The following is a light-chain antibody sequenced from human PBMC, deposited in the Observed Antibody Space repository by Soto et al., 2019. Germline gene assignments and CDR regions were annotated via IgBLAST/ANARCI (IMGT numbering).Light chain of an antibody. CDR3: QQRATWHPFT. CDR1: QNVRTY. Sequence: EIVLTQSPATLSLSPGDRATLSCRASQNVRTYLGWYQQKPGQAPRLLIYDASNRATGIPARFSGSGSGTDFTLTISSLEPEDFAVYYCQQRATWHPFTFGTGTKVDLK. CDR2: DAS. V-gene: IGKV3-11*01. J-gene: IGKJ3*01.